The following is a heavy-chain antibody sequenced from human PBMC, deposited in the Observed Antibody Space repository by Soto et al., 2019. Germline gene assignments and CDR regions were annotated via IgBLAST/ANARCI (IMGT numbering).Heavy chain of an antibody. D-gene: IGHD3-22*01. Sequence: QVPLVQSGAEVKKPGASVKVSCKASGYTFTSYGISWVRQAPGQGLEWMGWISAYNGNTNYAQKFQGRVTMTTDTSTSTAYMELRSLRSDDTAVYYCASTYYYDSSGYYYGYFQHWGQGTLVTVSS. V-gene: IGHV1-18*01. CDR3: ASTYYYDSSGYYYGYFQH. CDR1: GYTFTSYG. J-gene: IGHJ1*01. CDR2: ISAYNGNT.